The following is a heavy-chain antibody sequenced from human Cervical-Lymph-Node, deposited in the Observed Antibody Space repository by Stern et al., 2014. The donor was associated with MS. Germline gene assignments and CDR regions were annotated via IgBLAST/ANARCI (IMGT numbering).Heavy chain of an antibody. CDR3: ARGWLFD. V-gene: IGHV3-53*01. J-gene: IGHJ4*02. CDR2: IDSGGST. CDR1: GFTVNSNY. D-gene: IGHD3-9*01. Sequence: EVQLVESGGGLIQPGGSLRLSCAASGFTVNSNYMSWVRQAPGKGLDFFSVIDSGGSTYYADSVKARFTISRDNSKNTLYLQMNSLRTDDTAVYYCARGWLFDWGQGTLVTVSS.